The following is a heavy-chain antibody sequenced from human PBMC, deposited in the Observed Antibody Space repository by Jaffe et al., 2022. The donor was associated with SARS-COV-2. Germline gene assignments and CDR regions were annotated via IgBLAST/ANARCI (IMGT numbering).Heavy chain of an antibody. V-gene: IGHV3-23*01. D-gene: IGHD6-13*01. CDR2: ISGSGGST. Sequence: EVQLLESGGGLVQPGGSLRLSCAASGFTFSSYAMSWVRQAPGKGLEWVSAISGSGGSTYYADSVKGRFTISRDNSKNTLYLQMNSLRAEDTAVYYCAKRIAAAGYYYYYGMDVWGQGTTVTVSS. J-gene: IGHJ6*02. CDR3: AKRIAAAGYYYYYGMDV. CDR1: GFTFSSYA.